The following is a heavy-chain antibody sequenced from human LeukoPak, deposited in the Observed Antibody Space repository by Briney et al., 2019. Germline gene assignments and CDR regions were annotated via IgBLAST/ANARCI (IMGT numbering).Heavy chain of an antibody. CDR1: GFTFSSYA. CDR3: ARGIAVADKGGVDY. Sequence: GGSLGLSCAASGFTFSSYAMHWVRQAPGKGLEWVAVISYDGSNKYYADSVKGRFTISRDNSKNTLYLKMNSLRAEDTAVYYCARGIAVADKGGVDYWGQGTLVTVSS. V-gene: IGHV3-30*01. CDR2: ISYDGSNK. D-gene: IGHD6-19*01. J-gene: IGHJ4*02.